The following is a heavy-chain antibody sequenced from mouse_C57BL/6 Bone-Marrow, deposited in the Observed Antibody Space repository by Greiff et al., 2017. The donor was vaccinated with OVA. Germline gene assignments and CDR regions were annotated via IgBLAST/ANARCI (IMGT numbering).Heavy chain of an antibody. Sequence: QVQLQQPGAELVKPGASVKLSCKASGYTFTSYWMQWVKQRPGQGLEWIGEIDPSDSYTNYNQKFKGKATLTVDTSSSTAYMQLSSLTSEDSAVYYCARESSYAMDYWGQGTSVTVSS. CDR1: GYTFTSYW. D-gene: IGHD1-3*01. V-gene: IGHV1-50*01. CDR2: IDPSDSYT. J-gene: IGHJ4*01. CDR3: ARESSYAMDY.